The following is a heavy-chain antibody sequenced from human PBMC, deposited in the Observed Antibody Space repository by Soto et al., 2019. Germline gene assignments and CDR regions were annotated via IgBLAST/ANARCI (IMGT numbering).Heavy chain of an antibody. CDR2: ISYDGSNK. CDR1: GFTFSSYA. J-gene: IGHJ4*02. Sequence: PGGSLRLSCAASGFTFSSYAMHWVRQAPGKGLEWVAVISYDGSNKYYADSVKGRFTISRDNSKNTLYLQMNSLRAGDTAVYYCARVGSGYSYGSHFDYWGQGTLVTVSS. CDR3: ARVGSGYSYGSHFDY. D-gene: IGHD5-18*01. V-gene: IGHV3-30-3*01.